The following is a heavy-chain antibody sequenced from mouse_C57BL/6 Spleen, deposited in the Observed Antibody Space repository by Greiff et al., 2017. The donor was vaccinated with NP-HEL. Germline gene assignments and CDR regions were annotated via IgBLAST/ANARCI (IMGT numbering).Heavy chain of an antibody. CDR1: GYTFTDYE. V-gene: IGHV1-15*01. Sequence: QVHVKQSGAELVRPGASVTLSCKASGYTFTDYEMHWVKQTPVHGLEWIGAIDPETGGTAYNQKFKGKAILTADKSSSTAYMELRSLTSEDSAVYYCTRFTTVVAPFAYWGQGTLVTVSA. J-gene: IGHJ3*01. D-gene: IGHD1-1*01. CDR3: TRFTTVVAPFAY. CDR2: IDPETGGT.